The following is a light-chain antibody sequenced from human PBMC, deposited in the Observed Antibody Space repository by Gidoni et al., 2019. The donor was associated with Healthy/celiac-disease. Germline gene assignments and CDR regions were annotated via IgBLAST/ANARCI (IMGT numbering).Light chain of an antibody. CDR2: EVS. CDR3: SSYTSSSTWV. Sequence: QSVLPQRAAVSGSPVQAITLACTGPSSEVSGYHYVSWYQQHPGKAPTLMIYEVSNRSSGVSNRFSGSKSGNTASLTISGLQAEDEADYYCSSYTSSSTWVFGGGTKLTVL. J-gene: IGLJ3*02. CDR1: SSEVSGYHY. V-gene: IGLV2-14*01.